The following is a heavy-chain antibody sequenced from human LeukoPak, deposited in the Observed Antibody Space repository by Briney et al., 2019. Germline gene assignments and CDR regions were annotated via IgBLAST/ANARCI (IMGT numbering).Heavy chain of an antibody. Sequence: PSETLSLTCAVYGGSFSGYYWSWIRQPPGKGLEWIGEINHSGSTNYNPSLKSRVTISVDTSKNQFSLKLSSVTAADTAAYYCARGLGSYGSNYYYCYYMDVWGKGTTVTVSS. CDR3: ARGLGSYGSNYYYCYYMDV. CDR1: GGSFSGYY. D-gene: IGHD5-18*01. CDR2: INHSGST. V-gene: IGHV4-34*01. J-gene: IGHJ6*03.